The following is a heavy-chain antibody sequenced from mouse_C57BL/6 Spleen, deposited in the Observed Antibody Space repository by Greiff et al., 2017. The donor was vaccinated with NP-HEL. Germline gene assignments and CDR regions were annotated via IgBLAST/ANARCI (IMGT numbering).Heavy chain of an antibody. Sequence: EVQGVESGEGLVKPGGSLKLSCAASGFTFSSYAMSWVRQTPEKRLEWVAYISSGGDYIYYADTVKGRFTISRDNARNTLYLQMSSLKSEDTAMYYCTRVGGSHSFDYWGQGTTLTVSS. CDR3: TRVGGSHSFDY. D-gene: IGHD1-1*02. J-gene: IGHJ2*01. CDR1: GFTFSSYA. CDR2: ISSGGDYI. V-gene: IGHV5-9-1*02.